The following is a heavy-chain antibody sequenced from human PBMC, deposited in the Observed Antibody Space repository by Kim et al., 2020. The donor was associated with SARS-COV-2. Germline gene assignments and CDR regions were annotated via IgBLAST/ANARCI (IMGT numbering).Heavy chain of an antibody. D-gene: IGHD6-19*01. CDR3: ASQADSSGWYGVREDAFDI. Sequence: GGSLRLSCAASGFTFSSYAMHWVRQAPGKGLEWVAVISYDGSNKYYADSVKGRFTISRDNSKNTVYLQMNSLRAEDTAVYYCASQADSSGWYGVREDAFDIWGQGTMVTVSS. CDR1: GFTFSSYA. CDR2: ISYDGSNK. J-gene: IGHJ3*02. V-gene: IGHV3-30-3*01.